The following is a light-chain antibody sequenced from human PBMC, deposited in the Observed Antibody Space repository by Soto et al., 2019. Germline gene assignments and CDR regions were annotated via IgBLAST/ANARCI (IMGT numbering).Light chain of an antibody. Sequence: SYELTQPPSVSVAPGKTARITCGGNNIGSKSVHWYQQKPGQAPVLVIYYDSDRPSGTPGRFSGSNSGNTATLTISRVEAGDEADYYCQVWDSSSDHPYVFGTGTKVTVL. CDR1: NIGSKS. CDR2: YDS. CDR3: QVWDSSSDHPYV. V-gene: IGLV3-21*04. J-gene: IGLJ1*01.